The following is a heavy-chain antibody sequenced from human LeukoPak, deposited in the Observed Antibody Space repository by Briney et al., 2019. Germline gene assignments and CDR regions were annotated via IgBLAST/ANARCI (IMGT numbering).Heavy chain of an antibody. Sequence: SETQSLTCAVYGGSFSGYYWSWIRQPPGKGLEWIGEINHSGSTNYNPSLKNRVTISVDTSKNQFSLKLSSVTAADTAVYYCARDRIIAAAGFDYWGQGTLVTVSS. J-gene: IGHJ4*02. CDR1: GGSFSGYY. D-gene: IGHD6-13*01. CDR3: ARDRIIAAAGFDY. V-gene: IGHV4-34*01. CDR2: INHSGST.